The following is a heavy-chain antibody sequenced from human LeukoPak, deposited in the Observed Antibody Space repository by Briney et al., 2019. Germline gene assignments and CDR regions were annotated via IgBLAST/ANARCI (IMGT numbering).Heavy chain of an antibody. J-gene: IGHJ3*02. CDR1: GYTFTSYA. Sequence: ASVKVSCKASGYTFTSYAMHWVRQAPGQRLEWMGWINAGNGNTKYSQEFQGRVTITRDTSASTAYMELSSLRSEDMAVYYCARSHMITFGGVIVHDAFDIWGQGTMVTVSS. D-gene: IGHD3-16*02. V-gene: IGHV1-3*03. CDR3: ARSHMITFGGVIVHDAFDI. CDR2: INAGNGNT.